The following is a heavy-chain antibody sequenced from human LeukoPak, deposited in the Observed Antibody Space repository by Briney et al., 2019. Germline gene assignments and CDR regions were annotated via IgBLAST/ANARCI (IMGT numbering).Heavy chain of an antibody. CDR2: INPNSGGT. V-gene: IGHV1-2*02. J-gene: IGHJ5*02. CDR3: AREEEGMITFGGGTNWFDP. Sequence: ASVKVSCKASGYTFTGYYMHWVRQAPGQGLEWMGWINPNSGGTNYAQKFQGRVTMTRDTSISTAYMELSRLRSDDTAVCYCAREEEGMITFGGGTNWFDPWGQGTLVTVSS. D-gene: IGHD3-16*01. CDR1: GYTFTGYY.